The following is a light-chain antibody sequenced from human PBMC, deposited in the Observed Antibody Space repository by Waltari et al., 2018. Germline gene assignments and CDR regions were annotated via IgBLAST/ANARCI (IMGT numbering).Light chain of an antibody. Sequence: SYELTQAPSVSVSPGQTARITCSGDALPKQYAYWYQQKSGPAPVLVIYKDSKRPCGIPERFSGSSSGTMATLTISGAQVEDEADYYCYSTDSSGNHYVFGTGTKVTVL. J-gene: IGLJ1*01. CDR3: YSTDSSGNHYV. CDR2: KDS. V-gene: IGLV3-10*01. CDR1: ALPKQY.